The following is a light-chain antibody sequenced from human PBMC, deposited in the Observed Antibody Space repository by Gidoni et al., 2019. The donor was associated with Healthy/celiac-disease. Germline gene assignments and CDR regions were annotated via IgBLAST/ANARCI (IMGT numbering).Light chain of an antibody. Sequence: SSELTQDPAVSVALGQTVRITCQGDSLRSYYASWYQQKPGQAPVLVIYGKNNRPSGTPDRFSGSSSGNAASLTITGAQAEDEADYYCNSRDSSGNHRGVFGGGTKLTVL. CDR1: SLRSYY. CDR2: GKN. CDR3: NSRDSSGNHRGV. J-gene: IGLJ3*02. V-gene: IGLV3-19*01.